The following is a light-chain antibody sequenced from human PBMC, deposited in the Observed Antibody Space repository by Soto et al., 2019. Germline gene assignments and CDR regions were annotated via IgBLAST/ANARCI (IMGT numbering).Light chain of an antibody. V-gene: IGKV1-5*03. J-gene: IGKJ1*01. CDR1: QSISSW. CDR3: QQSHIYSGT. Sequence: IQMTQSPSTLSPSVGGRLTIICRASQSISSWLAWYQQRPGKPPNLLIYKASTLASGVPSRFSGSGSGTEFTLTINSLQPDDFATYYCQQSHIYSGTFGQWTKLDIK. CDR2: KAS.